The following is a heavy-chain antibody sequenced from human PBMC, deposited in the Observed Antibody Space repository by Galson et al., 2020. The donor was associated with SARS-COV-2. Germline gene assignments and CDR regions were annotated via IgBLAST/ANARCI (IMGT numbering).Heavy chain of an antibody. Sequence: SETLYLTCTVSGYSVSTTNYWGWVRQPPGRGLAWIGRGYPSATTYYNPSLKSRVTISVDTSKNQFSLRLDSVTAADTALYYCARQGVNMIVLVTVPGWYFDLWGRGTLVTVSS. J-gene: IGHJ2*01. D-gene: IGHD3-22*01. V-gene: IGHV4-38-2*02. CDR3: ARQGVNMIVLVTVPGWYFDL. CDR1: GYSVSTTNY. CDR2: GYPSATT.